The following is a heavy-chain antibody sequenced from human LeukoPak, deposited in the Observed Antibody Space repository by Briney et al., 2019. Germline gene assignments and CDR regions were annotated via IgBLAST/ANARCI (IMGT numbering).Heavy chain of an antibody. CDR1: GFTFSNAW. V-gene: IGHV3-7*01. Sequence: GGSLRLSCAASGFTFSNAWMSWVRQAPGKGLEWVANINQDGSEKYFVDSVKGRFTISRDNAKNSLHLQMNTLRAEDTAVYYCARERDGRFFDYWGQGTLVTVSS. D-gene: IGHD5-24*01. CDR3: ARERDGRFFDY. J-gene: IGHJ4*02. CDR2: INQDGSEK.